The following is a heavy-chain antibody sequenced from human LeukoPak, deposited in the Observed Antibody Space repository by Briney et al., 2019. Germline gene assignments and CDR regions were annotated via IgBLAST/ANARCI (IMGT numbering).Heavy chain of an antibody. D-gene: IGHD6-19*01. J-gene: IGHJ4*02. CDR3: ARVRGAVAVYFDY. CDR2: IKSKTDGGTT. V-gene: IGHV3-15*01. Sequence: GGSLRLSCAASGFTFSDAWMSWVRQAPGKGLEWVGRIKSKTDGGTTDYAAPVKGRFTISRDDSKNTLYLQMNSLRAEDTAVYYCARVRGAVAVYFDYWGQGTLVTVSS. CDR1: GFTFSDAW.